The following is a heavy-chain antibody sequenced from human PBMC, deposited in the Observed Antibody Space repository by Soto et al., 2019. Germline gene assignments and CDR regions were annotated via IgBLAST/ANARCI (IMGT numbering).Heavy chain of an antibody. CDR1: GFTFSDYY. D-gene: IGHD5-12*01. CDR2: ISSGSYAI. CDR3: ATSAGRSGGYPLFDY. Sequence: QVQLVESGGNLVKPGGSLRLSCAASGFTFSDYYMTWVRQAPGQGLEWISYISSGSYAIYYADSVKGRFTISRDNADNLLFLQMTSLKVEDTAVYYCATSAGRSGGYPLFDYWGPGTLVTVSS. V-gene: IGHV3-11*01. J-gene: IGHJ4*02.